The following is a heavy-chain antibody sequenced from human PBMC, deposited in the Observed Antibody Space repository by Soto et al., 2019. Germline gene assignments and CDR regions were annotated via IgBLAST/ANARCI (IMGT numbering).Heavy chain of an antibody. Sequence: LRLSCAASGFTFSSFAMSWVRQSPGKGPEWISGISASFSGTYYADSVKGRFTISRDNSKNTLYLQMNSLRAEDTAIYYCAKEVVLRVFDSWGQGTLVTVSS. J-gene: IGHJ4*02. CDR2: ISASFSGT. V-gene: IGHV3-23*01. CDR3: AKEVVLRVFDS. CDR1: GFTFSSFA. D-gene: IGHD2-15*01.